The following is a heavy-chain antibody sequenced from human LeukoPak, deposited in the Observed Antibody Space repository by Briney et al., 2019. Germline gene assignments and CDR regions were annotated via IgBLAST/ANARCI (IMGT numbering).Heavy chain of an antibody. Sequence: GESLKISCKGSGYAFTSYGISWVRQAPGQGLEWMGWISAYNGNTNYAQKLQGRVTMTTDTSTSTAYMELRSLRSDDTAVYYCARVYGDYLFDYWGQGTLVTVSS. CDR2: ISAYNGNT. CDR3: ARVYGDYLFDY. CDR1: GYAFTSYG. D-gene: IGHD4-17*01. J-gene: IGHJ4*02. V-gene: IGHV1-18*01.